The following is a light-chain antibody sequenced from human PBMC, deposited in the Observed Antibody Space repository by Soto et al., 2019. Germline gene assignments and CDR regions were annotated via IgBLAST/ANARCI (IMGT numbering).Light chain of an antibody. J-gene: IGKJ1*01. CDR1: QSISSW. CDR2: KAS. CDR3: QQYNSYSP. V-gene: IGKV1-5*03. Sequence: DIQMTQSPSSLPASVGDRVTITCRASQSISSWLAWYQQKPGKAPKLLIYKASSLESGVPSRFSGSGSRTEFTLTISSLQPDDFATYYCQQYNSYSPFGQGTKVDIK.